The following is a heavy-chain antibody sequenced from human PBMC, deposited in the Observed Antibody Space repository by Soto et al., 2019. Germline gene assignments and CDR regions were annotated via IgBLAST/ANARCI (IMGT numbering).Heavy chain of an antibody. V-gene: IGHV3-21*01. CDR2: ISSSSSYI. CDR3: ARDNKETRYYYYGMDV. J-gene: IGHJ6*02. Sequence: PGGSLRLSCAASGCTFSSYSMNWVRQAPGKGLEWVSSISSSSSYIYYADSVKGRFTISRDNAKNSLYLQMNSLRAEDTAVYYCARDNKETRYYYYGMDVWGQGTTVTVSS. CDR1: GCTFSSYS.